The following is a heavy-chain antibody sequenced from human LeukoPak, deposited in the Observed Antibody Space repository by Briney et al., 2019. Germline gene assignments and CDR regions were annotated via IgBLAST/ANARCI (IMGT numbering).Heavy chain of an antibody. CDR2: ICSGGST. D-gene: IGHD1-1*01. J-gene: IGHJ4*02. Sequence: GGSLRLSCAASGFTVSSNYMSWVRQAPGKGLEWVSVICSGGSTYYADSVKGRFTISRDNSKNTLYLQMNSLRAEDTAVYYCARILERRSVYFDYWGQGTLVTVSS. CDR1: GFTVSSNY. CDR3: ARILERRSVYFDY. V-gene: IGHV3-66*01.